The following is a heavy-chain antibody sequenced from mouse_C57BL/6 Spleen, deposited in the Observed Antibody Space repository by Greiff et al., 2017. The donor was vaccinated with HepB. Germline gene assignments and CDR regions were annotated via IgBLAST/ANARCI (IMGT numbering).Heavy chain of an antibody. CDR1: GYAFPNYL. Sequence: VQLQQSGAELVRPGTSVKVSCKASGYAFPNYLIAWVQQRPGQGLEWIGVINPGSGGTYYNEKFKGKATMTADKSSSTAYMQLSSLTSEDSAVYFCARGDAYYYAMDDWGKGTSVTVAS. CDR3: ARGDAYYYAMDD. CDR2: INPGSGGT. V-gene: IGHV1-54*01. J-gene: IGHJ4*01.